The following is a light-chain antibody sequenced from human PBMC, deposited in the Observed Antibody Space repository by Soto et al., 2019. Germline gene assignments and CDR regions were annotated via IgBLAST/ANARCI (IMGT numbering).Light chain of an antibody. V-gene: IGKV1-6*01. Sequence: AIQMTQSPSSLSASVGDRVTITCRASQAMRNDLGWYQQKPGKAPKLLIYAASSLQSGVPSRFSGSGSGTDFTLTISSLQPEDFATYYCLQDYNCPWTFGQGTKVEIK. CDR1: QAMRND. CDR3: LQDYNCPWT. CDR2: AAS. J-gene: IGKJ1*01.